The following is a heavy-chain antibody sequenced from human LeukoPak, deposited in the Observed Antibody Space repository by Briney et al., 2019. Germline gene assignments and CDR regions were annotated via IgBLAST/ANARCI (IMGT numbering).Heavy chain of an antibody. CDR3: AREGPPYCSSTSCDDNWFDP. D-gene: IGHD2-2*01. V-gene: IGHV1-18*01. CDR2: ISAYNGNT. Sequence: ASVKVSCKASGYTFTSYGISWVRQAPGQGLEWMGWISAYNGNTNYAQKLQGRATMTTDTSTSTAYMELRSLRSDDTAVYYCAREGPPYCSSTSCDDNWFDPWGQGTLVTVSS. J-gene: IGHJ5*02. CDR1: GYTFTSYG.